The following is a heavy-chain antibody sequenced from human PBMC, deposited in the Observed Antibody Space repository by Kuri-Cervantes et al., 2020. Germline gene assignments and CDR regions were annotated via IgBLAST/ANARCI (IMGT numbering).Heavy chain of an antibody. CDR2: ISHSGST. Sequence: GSLRLSCAVAGGSIRSSNWWSWVRQPPGKGLEWIGEISHSGSTNYNPSLKSRVTISVDRSKNQFSLHLNSVTHEHTAEYYCVRDLSFFSSSGRWCYYYYGMDVWGQGTTVTVSS. J-gene: IGHJ6*02. D-gene: IGHD6-19*01. CDR3: VRDLSFFSSSGRWCYYYYGMDV. V-gene: IGHV4-4*02. CDR1: GGSIRSSNW.